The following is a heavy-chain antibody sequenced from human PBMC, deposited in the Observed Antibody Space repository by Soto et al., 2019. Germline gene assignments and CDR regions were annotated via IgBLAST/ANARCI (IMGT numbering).Heavy chain of an antibody. J-gene: IGHJ5*02. CDR1: GFTFGTTD. V-gene: IGHV3-23*01. CDR2: IDGSGGIT. CDR3: VKNSGWFNT. Sequence: QLLQSGGGLVQPGGSLTLSCAASGFTFGTTDMSWVRQAPGEGLEWVSTIDGSGGITYYADSVNGRFTISRDISRNTAYLQMNSLRVDDTALYYCVKNSGWFNTWGKGALVTVSS. D-gene: IGHD3-10*01.